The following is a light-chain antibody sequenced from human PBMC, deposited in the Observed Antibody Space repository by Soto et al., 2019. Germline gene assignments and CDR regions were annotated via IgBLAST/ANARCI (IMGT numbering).Light chain of an antibody. J-gene: IGLJ2*01. Sequence: QSALTQPASVSGSPGQSISISCTGTSSDVGGYNYVSWYQQHPGKAPKLMIYEVTNRPSGVSNRFSGSKSGNTASLTISGLQAEDEADYCCSSYTSSSTHVQFGGGTKLTVL. CDR3: SSYTSSSTHVQ. CDR1: SSDVGGYNY. CDR2: EVT. V-gene: IGLV2-14*01.